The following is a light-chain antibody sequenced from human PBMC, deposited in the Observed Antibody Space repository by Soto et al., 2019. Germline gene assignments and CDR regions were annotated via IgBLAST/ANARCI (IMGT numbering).Light chain of an antibody. CDR1: QAIYNY. V-gene: IGKV1-27*01. Sequence: DIQMTQSPSSLSASVGDRVTITCRASQAIYNYLAWYQQKPGKVPTLLISAASTLQSGVPSRFSGSESGTDFTLTISSLQPEDVATQYCQQFSAVPTFGGGTKVEI. CDR3: QQFSAVPT. CDR2: AAS. J-gene: IGKJ4*01.